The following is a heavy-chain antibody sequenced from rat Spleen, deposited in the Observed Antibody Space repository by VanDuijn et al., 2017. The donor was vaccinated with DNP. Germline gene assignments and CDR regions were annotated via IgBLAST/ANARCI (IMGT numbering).Heavy chain of an antibody. CDR3: TTGGAGAY. CDR2: ISNDGGTT. D-gene: IGHD4-1*01. Sequence: EVQLVESGGGLVQPGRSLKLSCAASGFTFSDYAMAWVRQAPTKGLEWVAYISNDGGTTYYGNSVKGRFTISRDNAKNTLYLHINSLRSEDTATYYCTTGGAGAYWGQGTLVTVSS. J-gene: IGHJ3*01. CDR1: GFTFSDYA. V-gene: IGHV5S23*01.